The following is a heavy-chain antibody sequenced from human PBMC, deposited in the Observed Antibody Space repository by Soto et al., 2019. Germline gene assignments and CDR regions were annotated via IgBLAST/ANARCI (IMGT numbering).Heavy chain of an antibody. CDR1: GFTFSSYG. CDR3: ARQDIENSARVEY. Sequence: QVQLVESGGGVVQPGRSLRLSCAASGFTFSSYGMHWVRQAPGKGLEWAAVISNDGNSKYYADSVKGRFTISRDNSKNTLDLQINSLRAEDTAVYYCARQDIENSARVEYWGQGTLVTVSS. J-gene: IGHJ4*02. V-gene: IGHV3-30*03. CDR2: ISNDGNSK. D-gene: IGHD5-18*01.